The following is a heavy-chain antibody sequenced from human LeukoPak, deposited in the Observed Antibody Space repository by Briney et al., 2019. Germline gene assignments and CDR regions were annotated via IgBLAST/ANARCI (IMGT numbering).Heavy chain of an antibody. CDR2: INPNSGGT. J-gene: IGHJ5*02. D-gene: IGHD3-10*01. V-gene: IGHV1-2*02. CDR1: GYIFTNYY. CDR3: ARESFPALLWFGELFTPYNWFDP. Sequence: ASVKVSCKASGYIFTNYYMHWVRQAPGQGLEWMGWINPNSGGTNYAQKFQGRVTMTRDTSISTAYMELSRLRSDDTAVYYCARESFPALLWFGELFTPYNWFDPWGQGTLVTVSS.